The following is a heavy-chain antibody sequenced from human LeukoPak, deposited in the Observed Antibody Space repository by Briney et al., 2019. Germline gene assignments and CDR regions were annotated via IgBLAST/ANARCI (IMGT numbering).Heavy chain of an antibody. V-gene: IGHV4-59*02. D-gene: IGHD3-22*01. CDR1: GGSVTDYY. J-gene: IGHJ1*01. CDR2: IYYTGT. CDR3: ARYYYDSSGSEYFQH. Sequence: SETLSLTCTVSGGSVTDYYWSWIRQSPGKGLEWIGYIYYTGTSYNPSLKSRVTISADTSKNQFSLKLISVTAADTAVYYCARYYYDSSGSEYFQHWGQGTLVTVSS.